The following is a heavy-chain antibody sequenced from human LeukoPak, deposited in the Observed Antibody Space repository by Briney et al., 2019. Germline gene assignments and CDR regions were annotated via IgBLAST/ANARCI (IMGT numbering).Heavy chain of an antibody. CDR3: ARDCSRNCGDDY. J-gene: IGHJ4*02. Sequence: PGGALRLSCAASGFTFSTYGMHWVRQAPGKGLEWVAFIRYDAINKYYADSVKGRFTISRDNSKNTLYLQMNSLRAEDTAVYYCARDCSRNCGDDYWGQGTLVTVSS. D-gene: IGHD2-21*01. V-gene: IGHV3-30*02. CDR2: IRYDAINK. CDR1: GFTFSTYG.